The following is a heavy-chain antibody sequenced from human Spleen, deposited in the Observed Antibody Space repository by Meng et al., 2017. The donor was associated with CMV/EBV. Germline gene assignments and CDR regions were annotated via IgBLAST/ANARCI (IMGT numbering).Heavy chain of an antibody. CDR2: ISPGSGYI. D-gene: IGHD6-19*01. Sequence: LSCTASGFSFRSYAMNWVRQAPGKGLEWVSSISPGSGYIYYTDSVKGRFTISRDSAKNSLYLQMNSLRAEDTAVYWCARSGLAQYFDYWGQGTLVTVSS. V-gene: IGHV3-21*01. CDR1: GFSFRSYA. J-gene: IGHJ4*02. CDR3: ARSGLAQYFDY.